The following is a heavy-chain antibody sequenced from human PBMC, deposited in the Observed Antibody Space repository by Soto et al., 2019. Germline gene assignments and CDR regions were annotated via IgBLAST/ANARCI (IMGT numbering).Heavy chain of an antibody. V-gene: IGHV4-31*03. J-gene: IGHJ5*02. CDR3: ARDLGTMVRGVKNNWFDP. CDR2: IYYSGST. D-gene: IGHD3-10*01. Sequence: SETLSLTCTVSGGSISSGGYYWSWIRQHPGKGLEWIGYIYYSGSTYYNPSLKSRVTISVDTSKNQFSLKLSSVTAADTAVYYCARDLGTMVRGVKNNWFDPWGQGTLVTVSS. CDR1: GGSISSGGYY.